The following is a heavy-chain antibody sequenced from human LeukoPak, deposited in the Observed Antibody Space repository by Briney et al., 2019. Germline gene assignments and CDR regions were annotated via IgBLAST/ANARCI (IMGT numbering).Heavy chain of an antibody. CDR2: ISSSGCNI. J-gene: IGHJ6*03. CDR3: ARGAARPVYYYYMDV. Sequence: KPGGSLRLSCAASGFTLSDYYMSWLRQAPGKGLEGVSYISSSGCNIYYADSGKGRFTISRDNAKNSVYLQMNSLRAEDTAVYYCARGAARPVYYYYMDVWGKGTTVSVS. D-gene: IGHD6-6*01. V-gene: IGHV3-11*04. CDR1: GFTLSDYY.